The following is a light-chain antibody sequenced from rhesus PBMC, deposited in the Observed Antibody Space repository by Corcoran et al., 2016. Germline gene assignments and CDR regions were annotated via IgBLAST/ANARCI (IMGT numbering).Light chain of an antibody. Sequence: QVILTQSPATLSLSPGERATLSCRASQSVSSYSAWYQQKPGQAPRLLIYGTSRRATGIPDRLSGSGSGTDFTLPISSLGPEEVGVYHCYQHSSGYSFGQGTKVEIK. CDR1: QSVSSY. J-gene: IGKJ2*01. CDR2: GTS. V-gene: IGKV3-10*01. CDR3: YQHSSGYS.